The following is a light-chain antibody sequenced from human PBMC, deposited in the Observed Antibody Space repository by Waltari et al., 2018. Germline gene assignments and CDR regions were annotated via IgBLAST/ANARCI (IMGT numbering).Light chain of an antibody. CDR2: GAS. CDR3: QQYSNWPRKNT. V-gene: IGKV3-15*01. CDR1: QSVSSN. J-gene: IGKJ2*01. Sequence: EIVMTQSPATLSVSPGARATLSCRASQSVSSNLAWYHQKPGQAPRLLIYGASTRATGIPVRFSGNGSGTEFTLTISSLQSEDFAVYYCQQYSNWPRKNTFGQGTKLEIK.